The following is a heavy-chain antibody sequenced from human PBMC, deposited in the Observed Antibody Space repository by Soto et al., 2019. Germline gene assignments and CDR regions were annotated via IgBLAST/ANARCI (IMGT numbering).Heavy chain of an antibody. CDR1: GGSISSGGYS. CDR2: IYHSGST. V-gene: IGHV4-30-2*01. J-gene: IGHJ5*02. Sequence: SETLSLTCAVSGGSISSGGYSWSWIRQPPGKGLEWIGYIYHSGSTYYDPSLKSRVTISVDRSKNQFSLKLSSVTAADTAVYYCARVGEYCSGGSCPNWFDPWGQGTLVTVSS. CDR3: ARVGEYCSGGSCPNWFDP. D-gene: IGHD2-15*01.